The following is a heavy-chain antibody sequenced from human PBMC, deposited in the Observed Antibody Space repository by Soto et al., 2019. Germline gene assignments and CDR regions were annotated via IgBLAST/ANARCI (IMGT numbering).Heavy chain of an antibody. J-gene: IGHJ6*02. V-gene: IGHV1-69*01. CDR3: ARISDHNSGRLMDV. Sequence: QVQLVQSGPEVKKPGSSVKVSCKASGGTFSMYAISWVRQAPGQGLEWMGGIIPMFRTANYAQKFQGRVMITADESTSTAHMELSSLRTEDKAVYYCARISDHNSGRLMDVWGQGTTVTVSS. D-gene: IGHD1-1*01. CDR1: GGTFSMYA. CDR2: IIPMFRTA.